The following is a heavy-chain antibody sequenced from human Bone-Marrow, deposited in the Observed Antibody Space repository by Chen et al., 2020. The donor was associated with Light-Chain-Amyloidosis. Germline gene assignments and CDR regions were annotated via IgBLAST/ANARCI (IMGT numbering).Heavy chain of an antibody. CDR3: ARSPDRWDYRFDY. CDR2: INHRGGT. D-gene: IGHD1-7*01. Sequence: QVQLQQSGAGLVKPSETLSLTGTVHGGCFSGNSWHWIRQPPGKGLEWIGEINHRGGTNYKPSLQCRVTISLDTSKNQFSLKLDSVTAADTAVYYCARSPDRWDYRFDYWGQGAPVTVSS. J-gene: IGHJ4*02. V-gene: IGHV4-34*02. CDR1: GGCFSGNS.